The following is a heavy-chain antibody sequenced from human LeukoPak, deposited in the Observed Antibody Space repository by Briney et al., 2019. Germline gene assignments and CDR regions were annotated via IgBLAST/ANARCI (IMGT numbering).Heavy chain of an antibody. Sequence: GGSLRLSCAASGFTFSSYAMSWVRQAPGKGLEWVSAISGSGGSTYYADSVKGRFTISRDNAKNTLYLQMNSLRAEDTAVYFCARDQYTNSGNWFDPWGQGTLVTVSS. D-gene: IGHD7-27*01. V-gene: IGHV3-23*01. CDR1: GFTFSSYA. CDR2: ISGSGGST. J-gene: IGHJ5*02. CDR3: ARDQYTNSGNWFDP.